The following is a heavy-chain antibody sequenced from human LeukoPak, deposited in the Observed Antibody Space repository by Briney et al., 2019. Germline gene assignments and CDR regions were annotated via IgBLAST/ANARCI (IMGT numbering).Heavy chain of an antibody. CDR2: IIPLKGTS. V-gene: IGHV1-69*13. Sequence: SVKVSCKASGYTFTSYGISWVRQAPGQGLEWMGEIIPLKGTSKLTQKLQDRATISADESTNTVYMEVRSLRSEDTALYYWATYDVLTGFEYWGQGTLVIVSS. CDR1: GYTFTSYG. J-gene: IGHJ4*02. CDR3: ATYDVLTGFEY. D-gene: IGHD3-9*01.